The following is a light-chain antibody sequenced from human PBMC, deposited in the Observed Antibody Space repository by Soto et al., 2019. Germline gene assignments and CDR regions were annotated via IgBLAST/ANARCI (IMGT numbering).Light chain of an antibody. J-gene: IGLJ2*01. CDR3: GTWDTRLSVVV. CDR2: DTN. Sequence: QSVLTQPPSVSAATGQKVTISCSGSGSNIGKNDVSWYLQLPGAAPKLLIYDTNKRPSGIPDRFSGSKYGTSATLGITGLQTGDKADSFCGTWDTRLSVVVFGGGTKLTVL. CDR1: GSNIGKND. V-gene: IGLV1-51*01.